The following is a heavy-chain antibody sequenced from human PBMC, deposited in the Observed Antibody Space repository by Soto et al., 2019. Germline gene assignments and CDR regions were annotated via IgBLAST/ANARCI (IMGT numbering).Heavy chain of an antibody. CDR3: APRGGDY. V-gene: IGHV3-23*01. CDR2: INENGGRT. D-gene: IGHD6-25*01. J-gene: IGHJ4*02. CDR1: GFTFTNYG. Sequence: EAQLLESGGGFIQPGESLRLSCAASGFTFTNYGMSWVRQAPGKGLKWDSTINENGGRTYYADTVKGRLTIPRDNSKNTLYLKMNSLIAEETAGYYCAPRGGDYWGQGTLVTVTS.